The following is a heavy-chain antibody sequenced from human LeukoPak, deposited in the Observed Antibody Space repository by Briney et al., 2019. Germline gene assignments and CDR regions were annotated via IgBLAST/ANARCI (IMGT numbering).Heavy chain of an antibody. V-gene: IGHV4-39*07. Sequence: SETLSLTCTVSGGSISSSSYYWGWIRQPPGKRLEWIGNIYYSGSTYYNPSLKSRVTISVDTSKNQFSLKLSSVTAADTAVYYCARVVDYMDVWGKGTTVTVSS. J-gene: IGHJ6*03. D-gene: IGHD1-26*01. CDR3: ARVVDYMDV. CDR2: IYYSGST. CDR1: GGSISSSSYY.